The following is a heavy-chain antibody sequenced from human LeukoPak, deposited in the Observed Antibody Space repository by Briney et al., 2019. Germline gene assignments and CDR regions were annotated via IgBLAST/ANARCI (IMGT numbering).Heavy chain of an antibody. CDR2: ISPNSGGT. Sequence: ASVKVSCKASGYTFTGYYMHWVRQAPGQGLEWMGWISPNSGGTNYAQKFQGRVTMTRDTSISTAYMELSRLRSDDTAVYYCARGVLEWLFSYFDYWGQGTLVTVSS. V-gene: IGHV1-2*02. J-gene: IGHJ4*02. CDR3: ARGVLEWLFSYFDY. CDR1: GYTFTGYY. D-gene: IGHD3-3*01.